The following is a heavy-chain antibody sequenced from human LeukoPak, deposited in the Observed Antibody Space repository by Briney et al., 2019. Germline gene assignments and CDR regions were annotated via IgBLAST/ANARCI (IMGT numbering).Heavy chain of an antibody. Sequence: SETLSLTCAVYGGSFSGDYWSWIRQPPGKGLEWIGEINHSGSTNYNPSLKSRVTISVDTSKNQFSLKLSSVTAADTAVYYCASSGYSIVAGWFDPWGQGTLVTVSS. CDR2: INHSGST. CDR3: ASSGYSIVAGWFDP. V-gene: IGHV4-34*01. CDR1: GGSFSGDY. D-gene: IGHD3-22*01. J-gene: IGHJ5*02.